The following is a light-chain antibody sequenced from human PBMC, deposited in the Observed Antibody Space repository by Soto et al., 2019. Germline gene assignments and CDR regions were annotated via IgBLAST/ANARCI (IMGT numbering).Light chain of an antibody. J-gene: IGLJ1*01. CDR2: DNN. Sequence: QSVLTQPPSVSAAPGQKVTISCSGSSSNIGNNYVSWYQQLPGTAPKLLIYDNNKRPSGIPDRFSGSKSGTSATLGITGLQTGDEAYYYCGTWDSSLSAFYVFGTGTKVPVL. CDR3: GTWDSSLSAFYV. V-gene: IGLV1-51*01. CDR1: SSNIGNNY.